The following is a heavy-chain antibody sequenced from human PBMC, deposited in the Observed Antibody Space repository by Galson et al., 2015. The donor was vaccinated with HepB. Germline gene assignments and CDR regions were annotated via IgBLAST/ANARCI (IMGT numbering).Heavy chain of an antibody. D-gene: IGHD1-14*01. CDR2: ISSSSTI. CDR3: ARVLRGSGAFDY. CDR1: GFTFSSYS. J-gene: IGHJ4*02. Sequence: SLRLSCAASGFTFSSYSMNWVRQAPGKGLEWVSYISSSSTIYYADSVKGRFTISRDNAKNSLYLQMNSLRAEDTAVYYCARVLRGSGAFDYWGQGTLVTVSS. V-gene: IGHV3-48*04.